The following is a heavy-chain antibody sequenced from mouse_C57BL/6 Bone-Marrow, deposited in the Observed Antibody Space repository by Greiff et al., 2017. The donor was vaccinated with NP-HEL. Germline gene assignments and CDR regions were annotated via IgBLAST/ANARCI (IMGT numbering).Heavy chain of an antibody. V-gene: IGHV1-61*01. J-gene: IGHJ2*01. D-gene: IGHD1-1*02. CDR2: IYPSDSET. CDR1: GYTFTSYW. CDR3: ARRKGPYGPPYYFDY. Sequence: QVQLQQPGAELVRPWSSVKLSCKASGYTFTSYWMDWVKQRPGQGLEWIGNIYPSDSETHYNQKFKDKATLTVDKSSSTAYMQLSSLTSEDSAVYYCARRKGPYGPPYYFDYWGQGTTLTVSS.